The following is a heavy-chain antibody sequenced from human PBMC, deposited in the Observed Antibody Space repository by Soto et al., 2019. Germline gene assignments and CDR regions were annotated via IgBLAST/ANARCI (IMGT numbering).Heavy chain of an antibody. CDR2: IYDSGST. CDR3: ASQGVASYNWFDP. J-gene: IGHJ5*02. Sequence: QVQLQESGPGLVKPSQTLSLTCSVSGASISSGDYYWGWIRQPPGKGLEWIGHIYDSGSTSYSPSLKSRVTISLDTSKNQFSLKLSSVTAADTAVYYCASQGVASYNWFDPWGQGTLVTVSS. D-gene: IGHD3-10*01. V-gene: IGHV4-30-4*01. CDR1: GASISSGDYY.